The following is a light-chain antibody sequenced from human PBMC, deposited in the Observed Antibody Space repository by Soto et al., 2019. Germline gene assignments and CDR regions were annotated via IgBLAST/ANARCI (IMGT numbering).Light chain of an antibody. V-gene: IGKV1-39*01. J-gene: IGKJ1*01. CDR2: STS. CDR3: QQTYNLPRT. Sequence: DIQMTQSPSSLSASVGDRVTIACRASQTVSKFVNWYQQKPGKVPALLIYSTSTLYSGVPSRFSGSGSGTEFTLTINGLQPEDFATYYCQQTYNLPRTFAQGTKVDIK. CDR1: QTVSKF.